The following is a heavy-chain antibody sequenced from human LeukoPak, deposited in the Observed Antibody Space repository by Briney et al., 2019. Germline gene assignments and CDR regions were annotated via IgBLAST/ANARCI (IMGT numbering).Heavy chain of an antibody. CDR2: ISGDGGST. Sequence: GGSLRLSCAAPGFMFHDYAIHWVRQAPGKGLEWVSLISGDGGSTFYADSVKGRFTVSRDNSKNSLYLQMNSLRSDDTALYYCARESESSGWYDYWGQGTLVTVSS. J-gene: IGHJ4*02. V-gene: IGHV3-43*02. CDR1: GFMFHDYA. D-gene: IGHD6-19*01. CDR3: ARESESSGWYDY.